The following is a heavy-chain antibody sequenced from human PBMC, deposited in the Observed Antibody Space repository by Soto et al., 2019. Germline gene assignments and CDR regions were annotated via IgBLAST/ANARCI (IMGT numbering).Heavy chain of an antibody. CDR2: ISGSGGST. J-gene: IGHJ4*02. CDR1: GFTFSNYA. V-gene: IGHV3-23*01. D-gene: IGHD3-22*01. CDR3: AKEVLHYALLPHHFDF. Sequence: GGSLRLSCVASGFTFSNYAMSWVRQAPGKGLEWVSGISGSGGSTYYADSVKGRFTISRDNSKNRLYLQMNSLRAEDTAVYYCAKEVLHYALLPHHFDFWGLGNLVTVSS.